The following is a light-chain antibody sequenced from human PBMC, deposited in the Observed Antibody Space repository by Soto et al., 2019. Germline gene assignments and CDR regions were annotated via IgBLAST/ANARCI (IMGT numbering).Light chain of an antibody. Sequence: EIVLTQSPGTLSLSPGERATLSCRASQSVSSSYLAWYQQRPGQAPRLLIYGASARATGIPARFSGSGSGTEFTLTISSLQSEDFAVYYCQQYNKWPWTFGQGTRWIS. CDR2: GAS. CDR1: QSVSSSY. J-gene: IGKJ1*01. CDR3: QQYNKWPWT. V-gene: IGKV3-15*01.